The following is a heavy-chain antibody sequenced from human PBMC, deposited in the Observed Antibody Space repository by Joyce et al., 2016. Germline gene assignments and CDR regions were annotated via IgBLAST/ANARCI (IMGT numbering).Heavy chain of an antibody. CDR2: IKNSGVT. Sequence: QVQLQQWGAGLLKPSETLSLTCAVSGGPFRGFFWTWVRQPPGKGLEWIGDIKNSGVTNYIPSLKTRVTFSVDTSKNQVSLKLTSLSAADTAVYYCGRSQGLAPLVCWGQGTPVTVSS. D-gene: IGHD6-19*01. CDR3: GRSQGLAPLVC. CDR1: GGPFRGFF. V-gene: IGHV4-34*01. J-gene: IGHJ4*02.